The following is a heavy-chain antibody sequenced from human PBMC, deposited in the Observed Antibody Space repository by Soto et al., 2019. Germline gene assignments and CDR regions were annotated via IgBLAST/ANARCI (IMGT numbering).Heavy chain of an antibody. CDR1: GGSISSSNW. J-gene: IGHJ4*02. CDR2: THHSGTT. V-gene: IGHV4-4*02. D-gene: IGHD3-10*01. CDR3: AREGSGSSFFDY. Sequence: QVQLQESGPGLVKPSGTLSLTCAVSGGSISSSNWWSWVRQPPGKGLEWIGETHHSGTTNYNPSLNSRVTISVDKSKTQFSLKLSSVTAADTALYYCAREGSGSSFFDYWGQGTLVTVSS.